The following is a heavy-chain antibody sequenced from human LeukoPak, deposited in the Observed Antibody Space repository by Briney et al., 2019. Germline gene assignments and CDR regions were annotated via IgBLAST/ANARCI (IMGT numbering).Heavy chain of an antibody. CDR3: AREQKGYCSSTSCYGGWFDP. V-gene: IGHV3-53*01. D-gene: IGHD2-2*01. CDR1: GFTVSSNH. J-gene: IGHJ5*02. CDR2: ITGDGSNT. Sequence: GGSLRLSCAASGFTVSSNHMSWVRQAPGKGLEWVSRITGDGSNTLYADSVQGRFTISRDNSKNTLYLQMNSLRAEDTAVYYCAREQKGYCSSTSCYGGWFDPWGQGTLVTVSS.